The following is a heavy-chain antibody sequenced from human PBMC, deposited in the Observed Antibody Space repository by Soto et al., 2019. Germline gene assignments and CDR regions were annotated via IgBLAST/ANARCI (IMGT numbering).Heavy chain of an antibody. CDR2: IYPGDSET. V-gene: IGHV5-51*01. Sequence: PGESLKISCEGSGDSFTNYWIAWVRQMPGKGLEWMGIIYPGDSETRYSPSFQGQVTISADKSITTAYLQWSSLKASDTAMYYCARQIGHYGLDVWGQGTKVTVSS. CDR1: GDSFTNYW. J-gene: IGHJ6*02. CDR3: ARQIGHYGLDV.